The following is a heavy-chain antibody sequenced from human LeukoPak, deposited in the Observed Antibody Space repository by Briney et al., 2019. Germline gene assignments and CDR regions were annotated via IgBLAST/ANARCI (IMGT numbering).Heavy chain of an antibody. J-gene: IGHJ3*01. CDR1: GYTFTDHT. CDR2: INPNIGTT. V-gene: IGHV1-2*02. Sequence: GASVKVSCEASGYTFTDHTIHWVLQAPGQGLEWMGWINPNIGTTNYAKRFQGRLTVTRDTSINTAFMELSSLNPDDTAVFYCARRYDSRGPLTFDFWGQGTLVTVSS. CDR3: ARRYDSRGPLTFDF. D-gene: IGHD3-22*01.